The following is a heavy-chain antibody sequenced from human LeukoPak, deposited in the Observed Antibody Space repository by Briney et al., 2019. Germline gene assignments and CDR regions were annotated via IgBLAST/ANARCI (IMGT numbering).Heavy chain of an antibody. CDR3: ARDRRRRNYYDSSGYDY. J-gene: IGHJ4*02. CDR2: ISSSSSYI. CDR1: GFTFSSYG. D-gene: IGHD3-22*01. Sequence: PGGSLRLSCAASGFTFSSYGMHWVRQAPGKGLEWVSSISSSSSYIYYADSVKGRFTISKDNAKNSLYLQMNSLRAEDTAVYYCARDRRRRNYYDSSGYDYWGQGTLVTVSS. V-gene: IGHV3-21*01.